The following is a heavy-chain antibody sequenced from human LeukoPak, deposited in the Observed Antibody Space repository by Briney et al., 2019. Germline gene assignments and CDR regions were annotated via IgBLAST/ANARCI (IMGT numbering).Heavy chain of an antibody. CDR2: ISWNSGSI. V-gene: IGHV3-9*01. Sequence: GGSLSLSCAASGFTFDDYAMHWVRQAPGKGLEWVSGISWNSGSIGYADSVKGRFTISRDNAKNSLYLQMNSLRAEDTALYYCAKDKGTMVRGVILPDYYYYYMDVWGKGTTVTVSS. CDR1: GFTFDDYA. J-gene: IGHJ6*03. D-gene: IGHD3-10*01. CDR3: AKDKGTMVRGVILPDYYYYYMDV.